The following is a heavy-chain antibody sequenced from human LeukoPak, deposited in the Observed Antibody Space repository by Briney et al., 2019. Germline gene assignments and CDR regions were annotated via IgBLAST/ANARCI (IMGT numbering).Heavy chain of an antibody. J-gene: IGHJ4*02. CDR2: IYYSGST. V-gene: IGHV4-59*01. D-gene: IGHD6-13*01. CDR3: ARGEAAAEIDY. CDR1: GGSISSYY. Sequence: SETMSLTCSVSGGSISSYYWSWIRQPPGKGLEWIGYIYYSGSTNYSPSLKSRVTISVDTSKNQFSLNLSSVIAADTAVYYCARGEAAAEIDYWGQGTLVTVSS.